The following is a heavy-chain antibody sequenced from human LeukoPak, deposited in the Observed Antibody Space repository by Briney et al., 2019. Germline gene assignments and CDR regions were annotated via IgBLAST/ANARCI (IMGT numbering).Heavy chain of an antibody. CDR1: GGSISSSSYY. D-gene: IGHD2-8*01. J-gene: IGHJ6*03. V-gene: IGHV4-30-2*01. CDR3: AREMYSSYYYYYYMDA. Sequence: SETLSLTCTVSGGSISSSSYYWGWIRQPPGKGLEWIGYIYHSGSTYYNPSLKSRVTISVDRSKNQFSLKLSSVTAADTAVYYCAREMYSSYYYYYYMDAWGKGTTVTVSS. CDR2: IYHSGST.